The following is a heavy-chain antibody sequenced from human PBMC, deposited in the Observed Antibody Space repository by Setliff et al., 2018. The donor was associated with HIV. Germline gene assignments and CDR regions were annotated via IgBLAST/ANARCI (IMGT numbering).Heavy chain of an antibody. Sequence: PGGSLRLSCLASGFTFTGLTFTDYNMNWVRQAPGKGLKWVSYISSSNSIYYADSVRGRFTISRDNAKSSLYLQMTSLRAEDTAVYYCARDDYDISTGYYPDWGQGTLVTVSS. V-gene: IGHV3-48*01. CDR3: ARDDYDISTGYYPD. CDR2: ISSSNSI. CDR1: GFTFTGLTFTDYN. D-gene: IGHD3-9*01. J-gene: IGHJ4*02.